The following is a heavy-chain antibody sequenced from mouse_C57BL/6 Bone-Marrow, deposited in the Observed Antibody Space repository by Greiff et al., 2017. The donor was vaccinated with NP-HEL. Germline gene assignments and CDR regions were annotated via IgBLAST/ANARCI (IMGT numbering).Heavy chain of an antibody. J-gene: IGHJ3*01. CDR1: GYTFTSYW. CDR2: IYPSDSET. CDR3: ARMGLRGAY. Sequence: VQLQHPGAELVRPGSSVKLSCKASGYTFTSYWMDWVKQRPGQGLEWIGNIYPSDSETHYNQKFKDKATLTVDKSSSTAYMQLSSLTSEDSAVYYCARMGLRGAYWGQGTLVTVSA. V-gene: IGHV1-61*01. D-gene: IGHD3-1*01.